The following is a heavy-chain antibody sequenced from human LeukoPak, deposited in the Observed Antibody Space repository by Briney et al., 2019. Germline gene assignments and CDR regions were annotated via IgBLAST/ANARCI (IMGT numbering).Heavy chain of an antibody. CDR1: GGSISSSSYY. Sequence: SETLSLTCTVSGGSISSSSYYWGWIRQPPGKGLEWIGSIYYSGSTYYNPSLKSRVTISVDTSKNQFSLKLSSVTAADTAVYYCARIDYGDYVCFFDYWGQGTLVTVSS. CDR2: IYYSGST. CDR3: ARIDYGDYVCFFDY. V-gene: IGHV4-39*01. J-gene: IGHJ4*02. D-gene: IGHD4-17*01.